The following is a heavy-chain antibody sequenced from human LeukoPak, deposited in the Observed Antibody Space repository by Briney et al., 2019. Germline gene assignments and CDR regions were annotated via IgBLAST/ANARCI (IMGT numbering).Heavy chain of an antibody. V-gene: IGHV3-48*03. J-gene: IGHJ4*02. CDR3: ATLWDPVAGTTQPLL. CDR2: ISGSGSTI. D-gene: IGHD6-19*01. CDR1: GFTFSSYE. Sequence: PGGSLRLSCAASGFTFSSYEMNGVRQAPGKGLEGVSYISGSGSTIYYGDSLKGRFTISRDNANNSLYLQMNSLRVEDTAVYYCATLWDPVAGTTQPLLWGQGTLVTVSS.